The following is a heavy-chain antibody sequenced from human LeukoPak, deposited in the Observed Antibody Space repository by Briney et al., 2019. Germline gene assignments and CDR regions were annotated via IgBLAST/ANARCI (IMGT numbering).Heavy chain of an antibody. CDR3: ARGPEPTADYYYGMDV. V-gene: IGHV1-69*02. J-gene: IGHJ6*02. Sequence: GASVKVSCKASGGTFSRYTISWVRQAPGQGLEWMGRIIPILGIANYAQKFQGRVTITADKSTSTAYMELSSLRSEDTAVYYCARGPEPTADYYYGMDVWGQGTTVTVSS. CDR2: IIPILGIA. CDR1: GGTFSRYT.